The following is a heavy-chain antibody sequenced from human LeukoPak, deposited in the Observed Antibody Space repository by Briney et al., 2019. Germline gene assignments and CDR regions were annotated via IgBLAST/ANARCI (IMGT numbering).Heavy chain of an antibody. CDR2: IWYDGSNK. CDR1: GFTFSSYS. V-gene: IGHV3-33*08. Sequence: GGSLRLSCAASGFTFSSYSMNWVRQAPGKGLEWVAVIWYDGSNKYYADSVKGRFTISRDNSKNTLYLQMNSLRAEDTAVYYCARDWEGSSWYDVDYFDYWGQGTLVTVSS. J-gene: IGHJ4*02. CDR3: ARDWEGSSWYDVDYFDY. D-gene: IGHD6-13*01.